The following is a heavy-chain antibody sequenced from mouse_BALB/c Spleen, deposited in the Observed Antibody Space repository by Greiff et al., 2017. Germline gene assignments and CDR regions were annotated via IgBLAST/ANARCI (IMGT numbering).Heavy chain of an antibody. CDR2: ISYSGST. J-gene: IGHJ2*01. Sequence: EVQLQQSGPSLVKPSQTLSLTCSVTGDSITSGYWNWIRKFPGNKLEYMGYISYSGSTYYNPSLKSRISITRDTSKNQYYLQLNSVTTEDTATYYCARYPPYYYGSSLDYWGQGTTLTVSS. CDR3: ARYPPYYYGSSLDY. D-gene: IGHD1-1*01. V-gene: IGHV3-8*02. CDR1: GDSITSGY.